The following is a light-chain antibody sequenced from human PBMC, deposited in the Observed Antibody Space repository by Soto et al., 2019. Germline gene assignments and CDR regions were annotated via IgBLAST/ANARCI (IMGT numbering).Light chain of an antibody. CDR1: QSISSW. J-gene: IGKJ1*01. V-gene: IGKV1-5*03. CDR3: QQYNSYRT. Sequence: DIQMTQSPSTLSASVGDRFTITCRASQSISSWLAWYQQKPGKAPXLLIYKASSLESGVQSRFSGSGSGTELTLTIRRLKPDDFATYYCQQYNSYRTFGPGTRWIS. CDR2: KAS.